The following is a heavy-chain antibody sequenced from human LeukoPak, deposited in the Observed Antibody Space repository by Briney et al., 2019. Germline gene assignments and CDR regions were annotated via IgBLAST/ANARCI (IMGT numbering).Heavy chain of an antibody. D-gene: IGHD2-2*01. J-gene: IGHJ3*02. CDR3: AREDRYCSSTSCSGNAFDI. Sequence: GGALRLACAASGFTFNNYSMNWVRQAPGKVLEWVSSINSSSIYIYYADSLKGRFTVSIDKARNPRDLQMNSLRAEDTAVYYCAREDRYCSSTSCSGNAFDIWGQGTMVTVSS. V-gene: IGHV3-21*06. CDR2: INSSSIYI. CDR1: GFTFNNYS.